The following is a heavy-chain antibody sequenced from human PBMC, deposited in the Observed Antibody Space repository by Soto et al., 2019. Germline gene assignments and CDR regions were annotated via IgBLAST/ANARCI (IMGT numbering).Heavy chain of an antibody. CDR3: ARPKG. CDR2: ISYDGSNK. J-gene: IGHJ4*02. CDR1: GFTFSNYA. Sequence: QVQLVESGGGVVQPGRPLRLSCAASGFTFSNYAMHWVRQAPGKGLEWVAVISYDGSNKYYADSVRGRFTISRDNSARTLYLQMNSLRAEDTAVYYCARPKGWGLGTLVTVSS. V-gene: IGHV3-30*04.